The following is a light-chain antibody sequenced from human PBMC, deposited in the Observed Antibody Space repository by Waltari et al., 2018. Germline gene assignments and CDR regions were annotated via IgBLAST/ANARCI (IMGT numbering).Light chain of an antibody. V-gene: IGKV1-5*03. J-gene: IGKJ2*01. CDR2: KAS. Sequence: DIQMTQSPSTLAASVGDRITITCRASQNIYTWLAWYQQKPGKAPELLIEKASVLQSGVPSRFSGSGSGTEFTLTVTSLQPDDSATYFCQQYNSDLYTFGQGTKLEIK. CDR3: QQYNSDLYT. CDR1: QNIYTW.